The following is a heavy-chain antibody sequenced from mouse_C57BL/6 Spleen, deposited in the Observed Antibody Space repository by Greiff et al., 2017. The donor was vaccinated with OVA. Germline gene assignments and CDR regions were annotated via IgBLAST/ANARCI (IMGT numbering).Heavy chain of an antibody. J-gene: IGHJ2*01. Sequence: EVQLQQSGPELVKPGASVKISSKASGYSFTGYYMNWVKQSPEKSLEWIGEINSSTGGTTYNQKFKAKATLTVDKSSSTAYMQLKSLTSEDSAVYYCARNDYDRGGFDYWGQGTTLTVSS. V-gene: IGHV1-42*01. CDR2: INSSTGGT. CDR3: ARNDYDRGGFDY. D-gene: IGHD2-4*01. CDR1: GYSFTGYY.